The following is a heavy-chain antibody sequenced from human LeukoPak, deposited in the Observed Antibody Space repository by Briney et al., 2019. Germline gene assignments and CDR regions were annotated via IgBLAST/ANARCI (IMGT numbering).Heavy chain of an antibody. CDR1: GFTFDDYA. D-gene: IGHD3-10*01. V-gene: IGHV3-9*01. J-gene: IGHJ4*02. CDR2: INWNTNSI. Sequence: GGSLRLSCAASGFTFDDYAMHWVRQAPGKGLEWVSGINWNTNSIKYADSVKGRFTISRDNSKNTLYLQMNSLRAEDTAVYYCAKAGEEVLLWFGELLYPDYWGQGTLVTVSS. CDR3: AKAGEEVLLWFGELLYPDY.